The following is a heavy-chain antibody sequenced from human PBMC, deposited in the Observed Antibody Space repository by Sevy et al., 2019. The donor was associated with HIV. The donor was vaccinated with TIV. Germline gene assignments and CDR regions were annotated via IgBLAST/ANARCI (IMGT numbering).Heavy chain of an antibody. CDR3: ARGTTVTTWSRRRHYWYFDL. CDR1: GGSFSGYY. V-gene: IGHV4-34*01. Sequence: SETLSLTCAVYGGSFSGYYWSWIRQPPGKGLEWIGEINHSGSTNYNPSLKSRVTISVDTSKNQFSLKLSSVTAADTAVYYCARGTTVTTWSRRRHYWYFDLWGRGTLVTVSS. J-gene: IGHJ2*01. CDR2: INHSGST. D-gene: IGHD4-17*01.